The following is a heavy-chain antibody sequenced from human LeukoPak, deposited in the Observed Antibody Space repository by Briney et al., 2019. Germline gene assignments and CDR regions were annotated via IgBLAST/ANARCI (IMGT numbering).Heavy chain of an antibody. CDR3: ASVYKTYYYYMDV. CDR1: GGTFSSYA. D-gene: IGHD3-10*01. J-gene: IGHJ6*03. CDR2: IIPIFGTA. Sequence: SVKVSCKASGGTFSSYAISWVRHAPGQGLEWMGGIIPIFGTANYAQKFQGRVTITTDESTSTAYMELSSLRSEDTAAYYCASVYKTYYYYMDVWGKGTTVTVSS. V-gene: IGHV1-69*05.